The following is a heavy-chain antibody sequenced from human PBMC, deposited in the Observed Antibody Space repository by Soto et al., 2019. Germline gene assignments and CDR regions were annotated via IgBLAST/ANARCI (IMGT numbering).Heavy chain of an antibody. CDR2: IYSGGST. J-gene: IGHJ6*02. Sequence: EVQLVESGGGLIQPGGSLRLSCAASGFTVSSNYMSWVRQAPGKGLEWVSVIYSGGSTYYADSVKGRFTISRDNSKNTLYLQMNRLRAEDTAVYYCARDLGELTQYYFYGMDVWGQGTTVTVSS. CDR1: GFTVSSNY. V-gene: IGHV3-53*01. D-gene: IGHD3-10*01. CDR3: ARDLGELTQYYFYGMDV.